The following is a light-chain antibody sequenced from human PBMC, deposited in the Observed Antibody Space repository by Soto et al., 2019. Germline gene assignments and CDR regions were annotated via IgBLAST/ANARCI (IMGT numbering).Light chain of an antibody. CDR1: QSVSRN. CDR3: QQRNTWPIT. V-gene: IGKV3-11*01. CDR2: DAS. J-gene: IGKJ5*01. Sequence: EVVLTQSPVTLSLSPGERATLSCRASQSVSRNLGWYQQKPGQAPRLLIYDASNRATGIPARFSGSGSGTDFTLTIISLEPEDFAIYYCQQRNTWPITFGQGTRLEIK.